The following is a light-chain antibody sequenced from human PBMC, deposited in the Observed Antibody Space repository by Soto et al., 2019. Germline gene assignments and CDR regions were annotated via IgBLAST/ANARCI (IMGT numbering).Light chain of an antibody. CDR3: QKYNSAPLT. J-gene: IGKJ5*01. Sequence: IQMTESPSTLSASVGDRVTITCRASQTINSWLAWYQQKPGKFPKLLIYAASTLHPGVPSRFSGSGSGTDFTLTISSLQPEDVATYYCQKYNSAPLTFGPGTRLENK. CDR2: AAS. CDR1: QTINSW. V-gene: IGKV1-27*01.